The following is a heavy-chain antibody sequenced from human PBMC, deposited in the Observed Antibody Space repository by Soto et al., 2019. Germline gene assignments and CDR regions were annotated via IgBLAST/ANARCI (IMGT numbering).Heavy chain of an antibody. J-gene: IGHJ5*02. CDR3: AQRLRDYGVVRERANYIDP. V-gene: IGHV2-5*02. CDR2: IYWDDDK. D-gene: IGHD2-21*01. Sequence: QITLKESGPTLVRPTQTLTLTCTFSGFSLSTTGVGVGWIRQPPGKALEWLALIYWDDDKRYSPSLKSRLTITNDTSKNEVILTMTNMDPAATATYYGAQRLRDYGVVRERANYIDPWGQGTLVTVSS. CDR1: GFSLSTTGVG.